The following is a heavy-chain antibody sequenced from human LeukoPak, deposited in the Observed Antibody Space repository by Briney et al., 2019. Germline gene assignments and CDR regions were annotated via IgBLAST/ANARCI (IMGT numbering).Heavy chain of an antibody. CDR3: ARDLYIRSSGEFDP. D-gene: IGHD3-3*02. CDR1: GYSISSGYY. Sequence: SETLSLTCTVSGYSISSGYYWGWIRQPPGKGLEWIGSIYHSGSTYYNPSLKSRVTISVDTSKNQFSLKLSSVTAADTAVYYCARDLYIRSSGEFDPWGQGTLVTVSS. CDR2: IYHSGST. J-gene: IGHJ5*02. V-gene: IGHV4-38-2*02.